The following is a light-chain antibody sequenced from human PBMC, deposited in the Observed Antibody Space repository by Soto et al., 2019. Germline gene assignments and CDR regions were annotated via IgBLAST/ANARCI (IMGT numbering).Light chain of an antibody. J-gene: IGKJ1*01. V-gene: IGKV1-5*03. Sequence: DIQMTQSPSTLSASVGDRVIITCRASQSINNWLAWYQQKPGKAPKLLIYKASSLESGVPSRFSGSGSGTEFTLTISSLQPDDFATYYCQQYNSYPWTFGQGTKVEIK. CDR3: QQYNSYPWT. CDR2: KAS. CDR1: QSINNW.